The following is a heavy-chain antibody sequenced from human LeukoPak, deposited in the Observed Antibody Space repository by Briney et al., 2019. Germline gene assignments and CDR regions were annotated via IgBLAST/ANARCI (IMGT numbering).Heavy chain of an antibody. J-gene: IGHJ6*03. CDR3: ARHPIISSSHYYYYMDV. Sequence: PSETLSLTCAVSGYSISSGYYWGWIRQPPGKGLEWIGSIYHSGSTYYNPSLKSRVTISADTSKNQFSLKLSSLTAAATAVYYCARHPIISSSHYYYYMDVWGKGTTVTVSS. D-gene: IGHD6-6*01. CDR1: GYSISSGYY. V-gene: IGHV4-38-2*01. CDR2: IYHSGST.